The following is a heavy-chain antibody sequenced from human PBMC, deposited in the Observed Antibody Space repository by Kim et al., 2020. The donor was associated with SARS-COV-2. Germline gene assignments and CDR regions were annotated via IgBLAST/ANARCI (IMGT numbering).Heavy chain of an antibody. CDR2: THHSGIT. V-gene: IGHV4-39*01. CDR3: IRSKNTAGIS. J-gene: IGHJ4*02. D-gene: IGHD1-1*01. CDR1: GDSFSSDSYF. Sequence: SETLSLTCTVSGDSFSSDSYFWGWIRQAPGKGLEWIGTTHHSGITYHNPSLKSRVTIFVDTSKNQLSLRLSSVIAADTAVYFCIRSKNTAGISWGRGTLVTVSS.